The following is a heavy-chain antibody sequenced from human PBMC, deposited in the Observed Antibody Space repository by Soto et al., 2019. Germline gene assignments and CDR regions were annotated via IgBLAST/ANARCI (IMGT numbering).Heavy chain of an antibody. CDR1: GFTFSDYY. J-gene: IGHJ4*02. Sequence: QVQLVESGGGLVKPGGSLRLSCAASGFTFSDYYMSWIRQAPGKGLEWVSYISSSSSYTNYADSVKGRFTISRDNAKNSLYMQMTSLRAEDTAVYYCARDLHRYSGYDYVDYWGQGTLVSVSS. CDR3: ARDLHRYSGYDYVDY. CDR2: ISSSSSYT. V-gene: IGHV3-11*05. D-gene: IGHD5-12*01.